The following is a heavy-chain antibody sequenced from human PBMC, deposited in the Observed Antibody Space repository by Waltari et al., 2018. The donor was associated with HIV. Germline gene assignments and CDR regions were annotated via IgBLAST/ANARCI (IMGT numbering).Heavy chain of an antibody. Sequence: QVQLVESGGGVFQPGGSLRLSCATSGFTFSTHAMHWVRQSPGKGPESVAFIKYDGNEGDLADSVKGRFSISRDNSKNTLYLQMNSLRTEDTAIYYCAADSASVFSTDWYVEDYWGQGTLVTVSS. CDR2: IKYDGNEG. CDR1: GFTFSTHA. CDR3: AADSASVFSTDWYVEDY. V-gene: IGHV3-30*02. J-gene: IGHJ4*01. D-gene: IGHD3-9*01.